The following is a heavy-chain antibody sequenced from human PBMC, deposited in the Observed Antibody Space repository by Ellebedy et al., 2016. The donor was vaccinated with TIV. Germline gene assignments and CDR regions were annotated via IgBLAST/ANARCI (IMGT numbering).Heavy chain of an antibody. V-gene: IGHV4-31*03. Sequence: SETLSLXXTVSGGSISSGGYYWSWIRQHPGKGLEWIGYISYSGNTYYNPSLKSRLTISVDTSKNQFSLKLNSVTAADTAFYYCARAPPTSGTLFYWGQGTLVTVSS. CDR2: ISYSGNT. CDR1: GGSISSGGYY. J-gene: IGHJ4*02. CDR3: ARAPPTSGTLFY. D-gene: IGHD3-10*01.